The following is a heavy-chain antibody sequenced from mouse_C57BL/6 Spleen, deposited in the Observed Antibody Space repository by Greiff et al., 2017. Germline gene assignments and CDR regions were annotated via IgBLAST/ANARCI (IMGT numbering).Heavy chain of an antibody. Sequence: EVMLVESGGGLVKPGGSLKLSCAASGFTFSDYGMHWVRQAPEKGLEWVAYISSVSSTIYYADTVKGRFTISRDNAKNTLFLQMTSLRAEDTAMYYCARPRVTTVVAKDYAMDYWGQGTSVTVSS. J-gene: IGHJ4*01. CDR2: ISSVSSTI. D-gene: IGHD1-1*01. V-gene: IGHV5-17*01. CDR1: GFTFSDYG. CDR3: ARPRVTTVVAKDYAMDY.